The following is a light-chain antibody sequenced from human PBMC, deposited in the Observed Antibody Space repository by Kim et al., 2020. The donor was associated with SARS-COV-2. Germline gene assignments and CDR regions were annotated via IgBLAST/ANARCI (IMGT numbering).Light chain of an antibody. J-gene: IGKJ1*01. V-gene: IGKV1-27*01. CDR3: QKYNSAPRT. CDR2: AAS. Sequence: GERDTISCRASQSISNYLAWYQQKPGKVPKLLIYAASTLQSGVPSRFSGSGSGTDFTLTISSLQPEDVATYYCQKYNSAPRTFGQGTKVDIK. CDR1: QSISNY.